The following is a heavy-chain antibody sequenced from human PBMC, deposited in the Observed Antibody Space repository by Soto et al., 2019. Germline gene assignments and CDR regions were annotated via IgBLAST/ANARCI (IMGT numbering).Heavy chain of an antibody. CDR2: IIPIFGTA. Sequence: QVQLVQSGAEVKKPGSSVKVSCKASGGTFSSYAISWVRQAPGQGLEWMGGIIPIFGTANYAQEFQGRVAITAAESTSTAYMELRSLRSEDTAVYYCATYPRGRGYYYGMAVWGQGTTVTVSS. D-gene: IGHD1-26*01. J-gene: IGHJ6*02. CDR1: GGTFSSYA. V-gene: IGHV1-69*12. CDR3: ATYPRGRGYYYGMAV.